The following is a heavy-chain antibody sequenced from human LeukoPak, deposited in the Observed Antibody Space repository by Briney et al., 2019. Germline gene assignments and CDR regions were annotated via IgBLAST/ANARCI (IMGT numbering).Heavy chain of an antibody. Sequence: KASETLSLTCTVSGGSISSYYWSWIRQPAGKGLEWIGRMSTSGNSNYIPSLVSRVTMSVDTSKNQFSLNLSSVTAADTAVYYCARESGSMRWFDPWGQGTLVTVSS. CDR1: GGSISSYY. D-gene: IGHD6-25*01. CDR3: ARESGSMRWFDP. J-gene: IGHJ5*02. CDR2: MSTSGNS. V-gene: IGHV4-4*07.